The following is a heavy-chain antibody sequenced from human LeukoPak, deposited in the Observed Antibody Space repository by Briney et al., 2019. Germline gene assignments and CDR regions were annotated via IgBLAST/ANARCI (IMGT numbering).Heavy chain of an antibody. J-gene: IGHJ4*02. D-gene: IGHD3-22*01. CDR3: ALPKSDYYYYFDY. CDR1: GFTFSSYW. V-gene: IGHV3-74*01. CDR2: INSDGSST. Sequence: GGSLRLSCAASGFTFSSYWMHWVRQAPGKGLVWVSCINSDGSSTNYADSVKGRFTISRDNAKNTLYLQMNSLRAEDTAVYYCALPKSDYYYYFDYWGQGTLVTVSS.